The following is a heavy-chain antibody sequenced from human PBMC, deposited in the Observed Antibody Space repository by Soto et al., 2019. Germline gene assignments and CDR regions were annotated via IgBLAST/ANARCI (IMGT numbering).Heavy chain of an antibody. D-gene: IGHD5-18*01. CDR3: ARGSDSYGPEYYYYYYGMDV. Sequence: GASVKVSCKASGYTFTGYYMHWVRQAPGQGLEWMGWINPNSGGTNYAQKFQGRVTMTRDTSISTAYMELSRLRSDDTAVYYCARGSDSYGPEYYYYYYGMDVWGQGTTVTVSS. CDR1: GYTFTGYY. V-gene: IGHV1-2*02. CDR2: INPNSGGT. J-gene: IGHJ6*02.